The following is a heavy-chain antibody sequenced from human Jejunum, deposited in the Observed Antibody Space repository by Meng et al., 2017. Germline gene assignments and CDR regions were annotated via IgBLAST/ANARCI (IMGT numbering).Heavy chain of an antibody. CDR3: ARNLSSANDAFNI. CDR1: GITLSDYY. J-gene: IGHJ3*02. Sequence: GESLKISCAASGITLSDYYMDWVRQAPGKGLEWVGRTKNKAKSYTTEYAASVKGRFSIPRDDSKKTVYLQMNSLSTEDTAVYYCARNLSSANDAFNIWGQGTMVTVSS. D-gene: IGHD3-16*02. CDR2: TKNKAKSYTT. V-gene: IGHV3-72*01.